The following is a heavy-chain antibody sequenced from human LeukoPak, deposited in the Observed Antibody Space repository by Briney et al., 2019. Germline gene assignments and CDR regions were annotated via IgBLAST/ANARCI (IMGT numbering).Heavy chain of an antibody. J-gene: IGHJ4*02. CDR3: ARDPAYEILTGYLDY. V-gene: IGHV1-3*01. CDR1: GYTFTSYA. Sequence: ASVKVSCKASGYTFTSYAMHWVRQAPGQRLEWMGWINAGNGNTKYSQKFQGRVTITRDTSASTAYMKLSSLRSEDTAVFFCARDPAYEILTGYLDYWGQGTLVTVSS. D-gene: IGHD3-9*01. CDR2: INAGNGNT.